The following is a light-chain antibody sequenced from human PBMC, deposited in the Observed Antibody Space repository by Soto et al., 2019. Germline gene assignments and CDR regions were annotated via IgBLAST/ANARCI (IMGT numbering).Light chain of an antibody. CDR2: GAS. Sequence: EVVLTESPGALYLSTGERATRSCRASQSVSSSYLAWYQQKPGQAPRLLIYGASSRATGIPDRFSGSGSGTDFTLTISRLEPEDFAVYYCQPYGSSPTWTFGQGTKVDI. J-gene: IGKJ1*01. CDR1: QSVSSSY. CDR3: QPYGSSPTWT. V-gene: IGKV3-20*01.